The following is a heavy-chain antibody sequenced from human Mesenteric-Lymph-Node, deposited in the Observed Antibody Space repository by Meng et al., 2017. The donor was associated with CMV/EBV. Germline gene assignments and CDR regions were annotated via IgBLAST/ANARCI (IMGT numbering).Heavy chain of an antibody. D-gene: IGHD1-26*01. CDR2: LFYTGST. V-gene: IGHV4-39*07. CDR1: GGSISSSSFY. Sequence: SETLSLTCTVSGGSISSSSFYWGWIRQPPGKGLEWIGSLFYTGSTYYNPSFKSRVTISGDRSVNQFSLNLNSMTAADTAVYYCARLISTGSGGRGYFDYWGQGTLVTVSS. CDR3: ARLISTGSGGRGYFDY. J-gene: IGHJ4*02.